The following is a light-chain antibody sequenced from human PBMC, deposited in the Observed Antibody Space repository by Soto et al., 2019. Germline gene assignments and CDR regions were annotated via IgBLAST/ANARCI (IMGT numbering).Light chain of an antibody. CDR2: AAS. V-gene: IGKV1-9*01. CDR3: QQLNSYPT. Sequence: DIPLTQSPSFLSASVGDRVTITCRASQAISSYLAWYQQKPGKAPKLLIYAASTLQSGVPSRFSGSGSGTEFTLTISSLQPEDFATYYCQQLNSYPTFGPGTKVEI. CDR1: QAISSY. J-gene: IGKJ3*01.